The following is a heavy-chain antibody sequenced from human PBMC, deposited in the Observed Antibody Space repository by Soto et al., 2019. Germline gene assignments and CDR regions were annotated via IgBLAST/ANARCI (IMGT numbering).Heavy chain of an antibody. J-gene: IGHJ4*02. CDR3: ARDEVGVTMIVVVIGFVDY. V-gene: IGHV3-30-3*01. CDR1: GFTFSSYA. D-gene: IGHD3-22*01. Sequence: HPGGSLRLSCAASGFTFSSYAMHWVRQAPGKGLEWVAVISYDGSNKYYADSVKGRFTISRDNSKNTLYLQMNSLRAEDTAVYYCARDEVGVTMIVVVIGFVDYWGQGTLVTVSS. CDR2: ISYDGSNK.